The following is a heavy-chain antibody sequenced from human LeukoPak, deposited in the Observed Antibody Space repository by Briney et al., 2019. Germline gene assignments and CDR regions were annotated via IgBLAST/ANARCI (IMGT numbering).Heavy chain of an antibody. J-gene: IGHJ3*02. D-gene: IGHD3-3*01. Sequence: SETLSLTCTVSGGSISSSSYYWGWIRQPLGKGLEWIGSIYYSGSTYYNPSLKSRVTMSVDTSKNQFSLKLSSVTAADTAVYYCARVMDFWSGFPPADNAFDIWGQGTMVTVSS. CDR1: GGSISSSSYY. CDR3: ARVMDFWSGFPPADNAFDI. V-gene: IGHV4-39*07. CDR2: IYYSGST.